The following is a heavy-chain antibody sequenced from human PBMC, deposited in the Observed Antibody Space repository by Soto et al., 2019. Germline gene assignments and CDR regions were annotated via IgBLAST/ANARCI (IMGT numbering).Heavy chain of an antibody. V-gene: IGHV3-23*01. CDR1: GFTFNIYA. CDR2: ISRYGDIT. Sequence: EVQLLESGGDLIQPGGSLRLSCAASGFTFNIYAMTWVRQAPGKGLEWVSAISRYGDITYYADSVEGRFSISRDNSKNTVYPLMNSLRAEDAAVYYCAKDRYLDHDSRGYLFDNWGQGTLVTVSS. J-gene: IGHJ4*02. D-gene: IGHD3-22*01. CDR3: AKDRYLDHDSRGYLFDN.